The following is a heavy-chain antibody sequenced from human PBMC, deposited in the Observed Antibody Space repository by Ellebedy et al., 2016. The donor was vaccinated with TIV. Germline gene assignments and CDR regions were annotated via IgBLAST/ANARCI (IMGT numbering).Heavy chain of an antibody. CDR3: VRRVGFDY. CDR2: ISNNNSGSAI. Sequence: GESLKISCAASGFNLSGYYISWIRQAPGKGLEWISYISNNNSGSAIYYADSVKGRFTISRDNAKNSVYLQMNSLRAEDTAVYYCVRRVGFDYWGQGTLVTVSS. CDR1: GFNLSGYY. D-gene: IGHD1-26*01. J-gene: IGHJ4*02. V-gene: IGHV3-11*01.